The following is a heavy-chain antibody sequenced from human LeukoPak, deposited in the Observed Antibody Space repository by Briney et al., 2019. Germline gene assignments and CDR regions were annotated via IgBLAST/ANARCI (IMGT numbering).Heavy chain of an antibody. CDR2: IIPTFNTP. Sequence: SVKVSCKASGGTFSSYVITWVRQAPGQGLEWVGGIIPTFNTPNYAQKFQGRVTITTDESTHTSFMELNSLSSADTAVYYCARVDRHYFYMDVWGKGTTVTVSS. CDR3: ARVDRHYFYMDV. CDR1: GGTFSSYV. J-gene: IGHJ6*03. V-gene: IGHV1-69*05.